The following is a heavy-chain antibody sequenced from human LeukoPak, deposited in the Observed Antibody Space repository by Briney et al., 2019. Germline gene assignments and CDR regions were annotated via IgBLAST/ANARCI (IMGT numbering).Heavy chain of an antibody. CDR3: AKDPFYDILTSLDY. D-gene: IGHD3-9*01. J-gene: IGHJ4*02. CDR1: GFTFSSYG. CDR2: IRYDGSNK. V-gene: IGHV3-30*02. Sequence: GGSLRLSCAASGFTFSSYGMHWVRQAPGKGLEWVAFIRYDGSNKYYADTVKGRFTISRDNSKNTLYLQMNSLRAEDTAVYYCAKDPFYDILTSLDYWGQGTLVTVSS.